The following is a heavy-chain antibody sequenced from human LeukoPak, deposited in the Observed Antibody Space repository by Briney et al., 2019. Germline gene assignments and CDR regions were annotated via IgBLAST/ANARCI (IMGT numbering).Heavy chain of an antibody. Sequence: GGSLRLSCAASGFTFSSYGMHWVRQAPGKGLEWVAVISYDGSNKYYADSVKGRFTISRDNSKNTLYLQMNSLRAEDTAVYYCARAYDGSGYYIPDAFDIWGQGTMVTVSS. V-gene: IGHV3-30*03. CDR3: ARAYDGSGYYIPDAFDI. CDR2: ISYDGSNK. D-gene: IGHD3-22*01. CDR1: GFTFSSYG. J-gene: IGHJ3*02.